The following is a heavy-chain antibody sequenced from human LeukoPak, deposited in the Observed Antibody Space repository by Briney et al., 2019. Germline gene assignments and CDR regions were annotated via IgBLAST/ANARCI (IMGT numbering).Heavy chain of an antibody. V-gene: IGHV3-21*01. CDR1: EFTFSNYN. CDR2: ISSSSSYI. D-gene: IGHD6-13*01. CDR3: ASTSSSWYGKDY. Sequence: PGGSLRLSCAASEFTFSNYNMNWVRQAPGKGLELVSSISSSSSYIYYADSVKGRFTISRDNAKNSLYLQMNSLRAEDTAVYYCASTSSSWYGKDYWGQGTLVTVSS. J-gene: IGHJ4*02.